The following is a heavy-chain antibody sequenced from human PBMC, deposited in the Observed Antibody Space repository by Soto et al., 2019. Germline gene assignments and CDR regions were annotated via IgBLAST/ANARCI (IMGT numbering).Heavy chain of an antibody. Sequence: ASVKVSCKASGYTFTSYAMHWVRQAPGQRLEWMGWINAYNGNTNYAQKLQGRVTMTTDTSTSTAYMELRSLRSDDTAVYYCARDREGYYDSSGRDYWGQGTLVTVSS. J-gene: IGHJ4*02. CDR1: GYTFTSYA. CDR2: INAYNGNT. V-gene: IGHV1-18*01. D-gene: IGHD3-22*01. CDR3: ARDREGYYDSSGRDY.